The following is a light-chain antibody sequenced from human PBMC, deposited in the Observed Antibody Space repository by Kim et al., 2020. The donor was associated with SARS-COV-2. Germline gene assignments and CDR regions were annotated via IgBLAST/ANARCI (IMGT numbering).Light chain of an antibody. CDR3: QAWATITAV. CDR2: QDS. V-gene: IGLV3-1*01. J-gene: IGLJ3*02. Sequence: SYELTQPPSVSVSPGQTASITCSGDKLGEKYTSWYLQKAGQSPVLVIHQDSKRPSGVPERFSGTNSGDTATLTISGTQALDEGDYYCQAWATITAVFGGGTQLTVL. CDR1: KLGEKY.